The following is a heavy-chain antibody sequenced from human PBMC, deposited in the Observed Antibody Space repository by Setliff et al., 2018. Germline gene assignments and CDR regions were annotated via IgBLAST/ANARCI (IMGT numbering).Heavy chain of an antibody. CDR2: INHSGST. D-gene: IGHD1-1*01. J-gene: IGHJ1*01. CDR1: GGSFSGYY. V-gene: IGHV4-34*01. Sequence: SETLSLTCAVYGGSFSGYYWSWIRQPPGKGLEWIGEINHSGSTNYNPSVKSRVTISVDTSKNQLSLTLSSVTAADTAVYYCVREGYSEYFQDWGRGTLVTVSS. CDR3: VREGYSEYFQD.